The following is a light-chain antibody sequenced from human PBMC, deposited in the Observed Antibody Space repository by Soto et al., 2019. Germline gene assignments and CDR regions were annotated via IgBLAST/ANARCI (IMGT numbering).Light chain of an antibody. CDR3: CSYAGSYALLM. Sequence: QSALTQPRSVSGSPGQSVTISCTGTSSEVGGYNYVSWYQQHPGKAPKLMIYDVSKRPSGVPDRFSGSKSGNTASLTISGLQAEDEADYYCCSYAGSYALLMFGGGTQLTVL. CDR2: DVS. V-gene: IGLV2-11*01. CDR1: SSEVGGYNY. J-gene: IGLJ7*01.